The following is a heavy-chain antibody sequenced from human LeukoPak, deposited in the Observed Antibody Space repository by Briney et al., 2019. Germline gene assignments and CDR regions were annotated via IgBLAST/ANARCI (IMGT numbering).Heavy chain of an antibody. V-gene: IGHV3-30*18. CDR1: GFTFRNYA. D-gene: IGHD3-22*01. J-gene: IGHJ4*02. Sequence: GGSLRLSCAASGFTFRNYAMFWVRQAPGKGLEWVAIISSDGNSKYYTDSVKGRFTISRDNSKNTVYLQMNSLRDEDTAVYFCAKDQIYGISGSIGFYFDYWGQGSLVTVSS. CDR2: ISSDGNSK. CDR3: AKDQIYGISGSIGFYFDY.